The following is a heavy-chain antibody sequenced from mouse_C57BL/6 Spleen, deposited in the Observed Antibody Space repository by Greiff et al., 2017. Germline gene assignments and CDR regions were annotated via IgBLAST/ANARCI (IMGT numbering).Heavy chain of an antibody. CDR2: ISYDGST. CDR1: GYSITSGYY. J-gene: IGHJ3*01. Sequence: VQLQQSGPGLVKPSQSLSLTCSASGYSITSGYYWNWIRQFPGNKLEWMGYISYDGSTNYNPSLKNRTSITRDTSTNQFFLKLNSVTTEGTATYYCASWDYYGRSCFAYWGQRNLVTVSA. D-gene: IGHD1-1*01. V-gene: IGHV3-6*01. CDR3: ASWDYYGRSCFAY.